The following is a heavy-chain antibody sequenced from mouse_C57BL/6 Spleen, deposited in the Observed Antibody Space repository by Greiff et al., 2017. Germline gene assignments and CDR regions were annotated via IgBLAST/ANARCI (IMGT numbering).Heavy chain of an antibody. CDR1: GFTFSDYY. CDR2: INYDGSST. D-gene: IGHD2-4*01. Sequence: EVQVVESEGGLVQPGSSMKLSCTASGFTFSDYYMAWVRQVPEKGLEWVANINYDGSSTYYLDSLKSRFIISRDNAKNILYLQMSSQKSEDTATYCCAREGGRLREDWFAYWGQGTLVTVSA. V-gene: IGHV5-16*01. CDR3: AREGGRLREDWFAY. J-gene: IGHJ3*01.